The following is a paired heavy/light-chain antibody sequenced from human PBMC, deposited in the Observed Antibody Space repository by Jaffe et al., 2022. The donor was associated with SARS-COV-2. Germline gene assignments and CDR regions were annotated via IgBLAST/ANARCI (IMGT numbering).Heavy chain of an antibody. Sequence: EVQLLESGGGFVQPGGSLRLSCAASGFTFSGYTMNWVRQAPGRGPEWVSAVGPSGITFYADSVQGRFTISRDNSKNTMCLQMDSLRAEDTAVYYCAKDLTGRGYFDYWGQGAQVTVSS. CDR1: GFTFSGYT. CDR3: AKDLTGRGYFDY. V-gene: IGHV3-23*01. CDR2: VGPSGIT. J-gene: IGHJ4*02. D-gene: IGHD3-10*01.
Light chain of an antibody. CDR2: EVS. CDR3: MQSRQLPRT. V-gene: IGKV2D-29*01. J-gene: IGKJ2*02. CDR1: QSLLESYGKTY. Sequence: DILMTQTPLSLSVTPGQPASISCKSSQSLLESYGKTYLYWYLQKPGQPPQLLIYEVSNRFSGVPDRFSGSGSETDFTLKISRVEAEDVGVYYCMQSRQLPRTFGQGTKLEIK.